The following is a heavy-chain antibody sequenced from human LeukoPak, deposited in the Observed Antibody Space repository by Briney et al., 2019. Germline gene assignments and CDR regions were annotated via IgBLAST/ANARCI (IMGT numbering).Heavy chain of an antibody. V-gene: IGHV1-8*01. CDR3: ARGILSDYRKYYYYYMDV. Sequence: ASVKVSCKASGYTFTSYDINWVRQATGQGLEWMGWVNSNSGNTGYKQKFQGRVTMTRNTSISTAYMELSSLRSEDTAVYYCARGILSDYRKYYYYYMDVWGKGTTVTVSS. CDR1: GYTFTSYD. D-gene: IGHD4-11*01. CDR2: VNSNSGNT. J-gene: IGHJ6*03.